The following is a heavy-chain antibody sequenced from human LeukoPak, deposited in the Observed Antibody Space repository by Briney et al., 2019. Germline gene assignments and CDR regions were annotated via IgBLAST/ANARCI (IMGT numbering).Heavy chain of an antibody. CDR2: IKEDGSEI. J-gene: IGHJ4*02. CDR1: GFTFSNYW. V-gene: IGHV3-7*01. CDR3: TRTPDGVDY. D-gene: IGHD3-10*01. Sequence: GGSLRLSCAASGFTFSNYWMTWVRQAPGKGLEWVANIKEDGSEIFYVDSVKGRFTISRDNARNSLYLQMNSLRAEDTAVYYCTRTPDGVDYWGQGTLVIVSS.